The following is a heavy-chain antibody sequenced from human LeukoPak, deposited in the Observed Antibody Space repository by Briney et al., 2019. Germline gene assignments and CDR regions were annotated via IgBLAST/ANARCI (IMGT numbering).Heavy chain of an antibody. CDR3: ARGLGIVVVPAAMVPWFDP. Sequence: GGSLRLSCAASGFTLSDYYMNWIRQAPGKGLEWVSVIYSGGSTYYADSVKGRFTISRDNSKNTLYLQMNSLRAEDTAVYYCARGLGIVVVPAAMVPWFDPWGQGTLVTVSS. CDR2: IYSGGST. J-gene: IGHJ5*02. CDR1: GFTLSDYY. V-gene: IGHV3-53*01. D-gene: IGHD2-2*01.